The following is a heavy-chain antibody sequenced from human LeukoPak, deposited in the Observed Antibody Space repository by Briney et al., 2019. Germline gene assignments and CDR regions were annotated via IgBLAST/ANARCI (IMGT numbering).Heavy chain of an antibody. V-gene: IGHV3-23*01. CDR3: ARDGLWGWAQYDY. J-gene: IGHJ4*02. Sequence: PGGSLRLSCAASGFTFSRYAMGWVRQGPGKGLEWVAGITDNGLAGDDADSVKGRFTIYRDDSRSTLDLQMNSLRAEDTALYYCARDGLWGWAQYDYWGQGILVTVSS. CDR2: ITDNGLAG. D-gene: IGHD2-21*01. CDR1: GFTFSRYA.